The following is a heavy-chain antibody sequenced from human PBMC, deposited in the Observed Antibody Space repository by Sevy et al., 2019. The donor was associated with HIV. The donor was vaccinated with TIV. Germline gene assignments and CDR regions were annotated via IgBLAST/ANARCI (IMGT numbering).Heavy chain of an antibody. CDR3: TRASLLGYCSTTSCYYAFDI. Sequence: GGSLRLSCNASGITFSTSVMNWVRQSPDRGLEWVSSISGETYYTHYADSMRGRFIFSRDNAKNSLFLEMNSLTVEDTAVYYCTRASLLGYCSTTSCYYAFDIWGPGTVVTVSS. V-gene: IGHV3-21*01. CDR2: ISGETYYT. D-gene: IGHD2-2*01. CDR1: GITFSTSV. J-gene: IGHJ3*02.